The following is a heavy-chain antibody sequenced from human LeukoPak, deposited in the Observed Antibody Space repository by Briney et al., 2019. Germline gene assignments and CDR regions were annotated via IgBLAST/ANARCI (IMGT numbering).Heavy chain of an antibody. Sequence: GGSLRLSCAVSGFTFDDYAMHWVRQAPGKGLEWVSGISNTGLTTYYIDSVKGRFTISRDSSKNTLNLQMDSLRTEDTAVYYCAKVRKGVGAFDIWGQGIMVTVSS. CDR2: ISNTGLTT. V-gene: IGHV3-23*01. CDR3: AKVRKGVGAFDI. D-gene: IGHD3-16*01. J-gene: IGHJ3*02. CDR1: GFTFDDYA.